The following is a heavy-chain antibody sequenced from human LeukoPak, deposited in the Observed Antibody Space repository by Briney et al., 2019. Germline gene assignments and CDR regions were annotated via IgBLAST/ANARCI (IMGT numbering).Heavy chain of an antibody. J-gene: IGHJ4*02. CDR2: IYSGGGT. Sequence: GGSLRLSCAASGFTFSSYGMHWVRQAPGKGLEWVSVIYSGGGTYYADSVKGRFTFSRDNSKNTLYLQMNSLRAEDTAVYYCAGGPPYSSSWYYFDYWGQGTLVTVSS. V-gene: IGHV3-66*01. D-gene: IGHD6-13*01. CDR1: GFTFSSYG. CDR3: AGGPPYSSSWYYFDY.